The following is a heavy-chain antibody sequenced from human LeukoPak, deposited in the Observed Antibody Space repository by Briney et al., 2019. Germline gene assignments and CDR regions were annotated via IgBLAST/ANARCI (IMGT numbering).Heavy chain of an antibody. D-gene: IGHD6-19*01. CDR3: ARGGRAVAGVRFYYNGMDV. V-gene: IGHV3-20*04. Sequence: PGGSLRLSCAASGFKFDDCGMSWVRQAPGKGLEWVSSINWNGGSTGYADPVKGRFTISRDNAKKSLYLQMNSLRDEDTALYYCARGGRAVAGVRFYYNGMDVWGQGTTVTVSS. J-gene: IGHJ6*02. CDR2: INWNGGST. CDR1: GFKFDDCG.